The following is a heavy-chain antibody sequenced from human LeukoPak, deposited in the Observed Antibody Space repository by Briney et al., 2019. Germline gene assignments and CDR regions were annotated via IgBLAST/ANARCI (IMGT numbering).Heavy chain of an antibody. CDR1: GFAFSSYS. D-gene: IGHD6-19*01. CDR3: AREPIRSGWSYSDY. Sequence: GGSLRLSCAASGFAFSSYSMNWVRQAPGKGLEWVSSISSSSSYIYYADSVKGRFTISRDNAKNSLYLQMNSLRAEDTAVYYCAREPIRSGWSYSDYWGQGTLVTVSS. J-gene: IGHJ4*02. CDR2: ISSSSSYI. V-gene: IGHV3-21*01.